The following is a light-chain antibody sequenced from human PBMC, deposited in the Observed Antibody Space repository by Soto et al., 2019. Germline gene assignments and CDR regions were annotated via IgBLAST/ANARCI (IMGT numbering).Light chain of an antibody. CDR3: GSYASATLI. CDR1: NSDIGAYDY. V-gene: IGLV2-14*01. Sequence: QSALTQPASVSGSPGQSITISCTGSNSDIGAYDYVSWYQQHPAKPPTLLIYEVTFRPSGVPNRFSGSKSGNTATLNISGLLTEDEADYYCGSYASATLIFGGGTQLTVL. CDR2: EVT. J-gene: IGLJ2*01.